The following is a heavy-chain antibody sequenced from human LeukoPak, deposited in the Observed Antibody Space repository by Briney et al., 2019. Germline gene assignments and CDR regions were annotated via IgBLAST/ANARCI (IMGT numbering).Heavy chain of an antibody. CDR3: ARVNYYDSSGYYDTGDDWFDP. Sequence: SETLSLTCAVYGGSFSGYYWSWIRQPPGKGLGWIGEINHSGSTNYNPSLKSRVTISVDTSKNQFSLKLSSVTAADTAVYCCARVNYYDSSGYYDTGDDWFDPWGQGTLVTVSS. CDR2: INHSGST. V-gene: IGHV4-34*01. CDR1: GGSFSGYY. D-gene: IGHD3-22*01. J-gene: IGHJ5*02.